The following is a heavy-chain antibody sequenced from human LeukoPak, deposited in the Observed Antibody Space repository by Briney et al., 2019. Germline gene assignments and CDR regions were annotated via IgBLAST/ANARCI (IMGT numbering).Heavy chain of an antibody. J-gene: IGHJ4*02. Sequence: PGGSLRLSCAASGFTFSRYWMHWVRQAPGKGLVWVSRINSDGSSTSYADSVKRRFTISRDNAKNTLYLQMNSLRAEDTAVYYCASSSYCGGDCYFDYWGQGTLVTVSS. CDR2: INSDGSST. CDR3: ASSSYCGGDCYFDY. CDR1: GFTFSRYW. D-gene: IGHD2-21*02. V-gene: IGHV3-74*01.